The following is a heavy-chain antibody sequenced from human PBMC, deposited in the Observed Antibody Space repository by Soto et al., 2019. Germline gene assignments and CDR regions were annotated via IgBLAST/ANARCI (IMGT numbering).Heavy chain of an antibody. J-gene: IGHJ6*02. CDR2: IIPIFGTA. CDR1: GGTFSSYA. CDR3: ARRAMVRGVILAADGMDV. Sequence: QVPLVQSGAEVKKPGSSVKVSCKASGGTFSSYAISWVRQAPGQGLEWMGGIIPIFGTANYAQKFQGRVTITADESTSTAYMELSSRRSEDTAVYYCARRAMVRGVILAADGMDVWGQGTTVTVS. D-gene: IGHD3-10*01. V-gene: IGHV1-69*01.